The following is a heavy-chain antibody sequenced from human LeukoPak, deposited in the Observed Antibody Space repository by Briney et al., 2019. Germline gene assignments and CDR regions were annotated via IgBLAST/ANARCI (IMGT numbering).Heavy chain of an antibody. CDR3: AVSPRTPVST. CDR2: INNYGGCM. V-gene: IGHV3-21*05. D-gene: IGHD5/OR15-5a*01. J-gene: IGHJ1*01. CDR1: GYIFSSYG. Sequence: PGGSLRLSCGASGYIFSSYGMHWVRQAPGKGGEWISGINNYGGCMTYADSVKGRFTISRDNAKNSVYLQMNNLRSEDTAMYHCAVSPRTPVSTWGQGTLVTVSS.